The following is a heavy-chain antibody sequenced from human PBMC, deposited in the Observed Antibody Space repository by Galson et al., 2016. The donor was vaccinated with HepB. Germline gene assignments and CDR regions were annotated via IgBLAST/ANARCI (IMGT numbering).Heavy chain of an antibody. CDR3: ARRDGYDRVTFDM. V-gene: IGHV3-23*01. CDR1: GFSFASYG. D-gene: IGHD5-24*01. CDR2: ISGSGGNS. J-gene: IGHJ3*02. Sequence: SLRLSCAASGFSFASYGMSWVRQAPGKGLEWVAGISGSGGNSYYADSVKGRFTISRDNSKKTLYVQLNSLRAEDTAVYYCARRDGYDRVTFDMWGQGTMVTVSS.